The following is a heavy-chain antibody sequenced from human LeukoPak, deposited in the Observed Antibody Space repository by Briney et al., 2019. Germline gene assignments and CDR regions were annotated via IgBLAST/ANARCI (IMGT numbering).Heavy chain of an antibody. CDR1: GFTFDDYA. CDR3: AKGDDYVWGSYRAFDY. V-gene: IGHV3-43D*03. J-gene: IGHJ4*02. CDR2: ISWDGGST. Sequence: PGGSLRLSCAASGFTFDDYAMHWVRQAPGKGLEWVSLISWDGGSTYYADSVKGRFTISRDNSKNSLYLQMNSLRAEDTALYYCAKGDDYVWGSYRAFDYWGQGTLVTVSS. D-gene: IGHD3-16*01.